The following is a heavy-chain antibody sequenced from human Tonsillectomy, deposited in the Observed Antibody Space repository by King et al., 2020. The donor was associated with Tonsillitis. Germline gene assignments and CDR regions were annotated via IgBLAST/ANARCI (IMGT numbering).Heavy chain of an antibody. D-gene: IGHD3-10*01. CDR3: AEEFGEHFDY. CDR2: ISGSGGAT. CDR1: GFTFSSYS. V-gene: IGHV3-23*04. J-gene: IGHJ4*02. Sequence: VQLVESGGGLVQPGGSLRLSCAASGFTFSSYSMSWVRQAPGKGLEWVSAISGSGGATYYADSVKARFTNSRDNSKNTLYLQMNSLRAEDTAVYYCAEEFGEHFDYWGQGTLVTVSS.